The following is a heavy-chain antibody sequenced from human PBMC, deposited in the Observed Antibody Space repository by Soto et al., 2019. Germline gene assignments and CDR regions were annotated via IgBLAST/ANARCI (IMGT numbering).Heavy chain of an antibody. D-gene: IGHD2-15*01. V-gene: IGHV4-59*01. CDR1: GDSISSYY. CDR2: IYYSGRT. CDR3: ARGHLGITTTGTWYDFDY. J-gene: IGHJ4*02. Sequence: PSETLSLTCTVSGDSISSYYWTWIRQPPGKGLEYIGYIYYSGRTYYNPSLKSRVTISVDTSKNQFSLKLSSVTAADTAVYYCARGHLGITTTGTWYDFDYPGKGTLVT.